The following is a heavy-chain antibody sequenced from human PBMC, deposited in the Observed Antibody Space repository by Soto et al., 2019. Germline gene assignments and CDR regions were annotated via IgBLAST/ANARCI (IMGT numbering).Heavy chain of an antibody. Sequence: VSVKVSCKASGYTFTGYYMHWVRQAPGQRLEWMGWINPNNGNTNYAQKFQGRVTMTRDTSISTAYMELSRLRSDDTAVYYCARSPYGSGRYWFDPWGQGTLDTVSS. CDR3: ARSPYGSGRYWFDP. CDR2: INPNNGNT. J-gene: IGHJ5*02. CDR1: GYTFTGYY. D-gene: IGHD3-10*01. V-gene: IGHV1-2*02.